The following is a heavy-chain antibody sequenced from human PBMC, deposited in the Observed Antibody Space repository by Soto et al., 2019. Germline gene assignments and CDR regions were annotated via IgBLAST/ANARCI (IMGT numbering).Heavy chain of an antibody. J-gene: IGHJ3*02. CDR2: ISSSSSYI. CDR3: ARDITLHAFDI. Sequence: GGSLRLSCAASGFTFSSYSMNWVRQAPGKGLEWVSSISSSSSYIYYADSVKGRFTISRDNAKNSLYLQMNSLRAEDTAVYYCARDITLHAFDIWGQGTMVTVSS. V-gene: IGHV3-21*01. D-gene: IGHD1-20*01. CDR1: GFTFSSYS.